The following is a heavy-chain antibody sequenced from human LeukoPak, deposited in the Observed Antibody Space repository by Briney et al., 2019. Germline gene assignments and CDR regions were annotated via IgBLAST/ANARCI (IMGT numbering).Heavy chain of an antibody. Sequence: GGSLRLSCAASGFTFSSYAMGWVRQAPGKGLDWVSAISGSGGSTYYADSVKGRFTISRDNSKNTLYLQMNSLRAEDTAVYYCAKLPPSGSYYFYFDYWGQGTLVTVSS. D-gene: IGHD1-26*01. V-gene: IGHV3-23*01. CDR2: ISGSGGST. CDR1: GFTFSSYA. CDR3: AKLPPSGSYYFYFDY. J-gene: IGHJ4*02.